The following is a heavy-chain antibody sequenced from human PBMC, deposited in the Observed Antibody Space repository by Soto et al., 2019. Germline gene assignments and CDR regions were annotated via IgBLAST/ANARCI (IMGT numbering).Heavy chain of an antibody. D-gene: IGHD5-12*01. V-gene: IGHV3-48*02. Sequence: EVQLVESGGGLVQPGGSLRLSCAASGFTFSSYSMNWVRQAPGKGMEWVSYISSSSRTIYYADSVKGRFTISRDNAKNSRYLQINCLRDEHTAVYYCARYRGSVEWGQGALVTVSS. J-gene: IGHJ4*02. CDR3: ARYRGSVE. CDR1: GFTFSSYS. CDR2: ISSSSRTI.